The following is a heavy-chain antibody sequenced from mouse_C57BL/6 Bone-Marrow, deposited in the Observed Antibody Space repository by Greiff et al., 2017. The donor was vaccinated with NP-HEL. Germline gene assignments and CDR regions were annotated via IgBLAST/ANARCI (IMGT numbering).Heavy chain of an antibody. CDR1: GYSITSGYY. V-gene: IGHV3-6*01. Sequence: EVQRVESGPGFVKPSQSLSLTCSVTGYSITSGYYWNWIRQFPGNKLEWMGYISYDGSNNYNPSLKNRISITRSTSKNKFFLKLNSVTTEDTATYYCARGGYGSSYNYAMDYWGQGTSVTVSS. J-gene: IGHJ4*01. D-gene: IGHD1-1*01. CDR3: ARGGYGSSYNYAMDY. CDR2: ISYDGSN.